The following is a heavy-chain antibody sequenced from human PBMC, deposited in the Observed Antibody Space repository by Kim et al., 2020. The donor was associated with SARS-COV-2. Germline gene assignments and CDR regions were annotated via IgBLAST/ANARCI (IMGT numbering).Heavy chain of an antibody. Sequence: GGSLRLSCAASGFTFSSYGMHWVRQAPGKGLEWVAVIWYDGSNKYYADSVKGRFTISRDNSKNTLYLQMNSLRAEDTAVYYCARELTERPFDYWGQGTLVTVSS. CDR1: GFTFSSYG. CDR3: ARELTERPFDY. D-gene: IGHD1-26*01. V-gene: IGHV3-33*01. J-gene: IGHJ4*02. CDR2: IWYDGSNK.